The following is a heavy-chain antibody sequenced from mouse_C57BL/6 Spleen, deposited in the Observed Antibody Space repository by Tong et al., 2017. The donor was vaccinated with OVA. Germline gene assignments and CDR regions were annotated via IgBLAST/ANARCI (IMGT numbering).Heavy chain of an antibody. V-gene: IGHV5-6*01. CDR1: GFTFSSYG. D-gene: IGHD2-4*01. Sequence: EVQLQESGGDLVKPGGSLKLSCAASGFTFSSYGMSWVRQTPDKRLEWVATISSGGSYTYYPDSVKGRFTISRDNAKNTLYLQMSSLKSEDTAMYYCTREEDYDYDGAWFAYWGQGTLVTVSA. J-gene: IGHJ3*01. CDR3: TREEDYDYDGAWFAY. CDR2: ISSGGSYT.